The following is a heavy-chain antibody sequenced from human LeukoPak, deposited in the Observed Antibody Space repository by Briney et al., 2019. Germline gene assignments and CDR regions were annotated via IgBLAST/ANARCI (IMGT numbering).Heavy chain of an antibody. D-gene: IGHD6-6*01. CDR3: ASEPRARGGIAARRGVWFDP. J-gene: IGHJ5*02. CDR1: GGSFSGYY. V-gene: IGHV4-34*01. Sequence: SETLSLTCAVYGGSFSGYYWSWIRQPPGKGLGWIGEINHSGSTNYNPSLKSRVTISVDTSKNQFSLKLSSVTAADTAVYYCASEPRARGGIAARRGVWFDPWGQGTLVTVSS. CDR2: INHSGST.